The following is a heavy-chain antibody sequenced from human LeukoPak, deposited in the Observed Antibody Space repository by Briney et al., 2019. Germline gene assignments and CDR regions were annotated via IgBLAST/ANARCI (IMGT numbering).Heavy chain of an antibody. D-gene: IGHD3-22*01. CDR1: GGSISSYY. Sequence: PSETLSLTCTVSGGSISSYYWSWIRQPPGKGLEWIGYIYYSGSTNYNPSLKSRVTISVDTSKNQFSLKLSSVTAADTAVYYCARVTGYMIEDYFDSWGQGTLVTVSS. CDR3: ARVTGYMIEDYFDS. J-gene: IGHJ4*02. CDR2: IYYSGST. V-gene: IGHV4-59*01.